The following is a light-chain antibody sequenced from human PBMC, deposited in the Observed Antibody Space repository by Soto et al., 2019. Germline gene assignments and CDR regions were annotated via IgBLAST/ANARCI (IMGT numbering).Light chain of an antibody. V-gene: IGKV3-11*01. J-gene: IGKJ1*01. CDR2: DAS. CDR3: QQRTDRPPWT. CDR1: QSVSSY. Sequence: EIVLTQSPATLSWSPGERARLSCRASQSVSSYLAWHQQKPGQAPRLLIYDASNRATGIPARFSGSGSGTDFTLTISSLEPEDFAVYYCQQRTDRPPWTFGQGTKVDIK.